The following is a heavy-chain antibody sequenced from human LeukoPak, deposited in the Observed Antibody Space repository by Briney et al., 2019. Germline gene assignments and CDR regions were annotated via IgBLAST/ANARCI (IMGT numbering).Heavy chain of an antibody. V-gene: IGHV3-23*01. CDR1: GFTFSDYA. J-gene: IGHJ4*02. D-gene: IGHD2-2*01. CDR3: AKLGCTGTICYANY. Sequence: GGSLRLSCAASGFTFSDYAMTWVRQIPGKGLEWVSVISGGGGSTDYADSMKGRFTISRDNSKNTLYLQMNSLRAEDTALYYCAKLGCTGTICYANYWGQGTLVTVSS. CDR2: ISGGGGST.